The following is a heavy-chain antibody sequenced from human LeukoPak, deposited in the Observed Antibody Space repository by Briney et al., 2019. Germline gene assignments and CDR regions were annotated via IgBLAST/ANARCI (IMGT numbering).Heavy chain of an antibody. V-gene: IGHV1-46*01. J-gene: IGHJ4*02. CDR3: ARDPAAGEYYFDY. CDR2: TNPSGGST. Sequence: ASVKVSCKASGYTFTSYYMHWVRQAPGQGLEWMGITNPSGGSTSYAQKFKGRVTMTRDTSTSTVYMELSSLRSEDTAVYYCARDPAAGEYYFDYWGQGTLVTVSS. D-gene: IGHD6-13*01. CDR1: GYTFTSYY.